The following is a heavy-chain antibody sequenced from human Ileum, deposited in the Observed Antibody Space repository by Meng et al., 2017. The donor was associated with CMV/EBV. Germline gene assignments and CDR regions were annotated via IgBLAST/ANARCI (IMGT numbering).Heavy chain of an antibody. V-gene: IGHV3-43*01. CDR2: ISWDGGST. Sequence: TSNDYTMHWVRQAPGKGLEWVSLISWDGGSTYYADSVKGRFTISRDNSKNSLYLQMNSLRTEDTALYYCAKDRRRYCSATSCAYYFDYWGQGTLVTVSS. D-gene: IGHD2-2*01. J-gene: IGHJ4*02. CDR1: TSNDYT. CDR3: AKDRRRYCSATSCAYYFDY.